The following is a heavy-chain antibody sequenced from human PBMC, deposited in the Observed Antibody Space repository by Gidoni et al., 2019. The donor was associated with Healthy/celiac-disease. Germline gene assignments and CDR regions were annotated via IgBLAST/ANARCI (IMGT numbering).Heavy chain of an antibody. Sequence: EVQLVESGGGLVKPGGSLRLSCAASGFTFSSYSMNWVRQAPGKGLEWVSSISSSSSYIYYADSVKGRFTISRDNAKNSLYLQMNSLRAEDTAVYYCARNVEMTYAFDIWGQGTMVTVSS. J-gene: IGHJ3*02. D-gene: IGHD2-21*02. CDR2: ISSSSSYI. CDR3: ARNVEMTYAFDI. V-gene: IGHV3-21*01. CDR1: GFTFSSYS.